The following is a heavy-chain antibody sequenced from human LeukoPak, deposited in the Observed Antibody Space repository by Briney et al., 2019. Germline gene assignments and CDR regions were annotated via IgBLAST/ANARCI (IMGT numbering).Heavy chain of an antibody. CDR2: IYYSGST. Sequence: PSETLSLTCTVSGGSISSSSHYWGWIRQPPGKGLEWIGSIYYSGSTYYNPSLKSRVTISVDTSKNQFSLKLSSVTAADTAVYYCARHFPYSSGWYRYYFDYWGQGTLVTVSS. CDR1: GGSISSSSHY. CDR3: ARHFPYSSGWYRYYFDY. D-gene: IGHD6-19*01. V-gene: IGHV4-39*01. J-gene: IGHJ4*02.